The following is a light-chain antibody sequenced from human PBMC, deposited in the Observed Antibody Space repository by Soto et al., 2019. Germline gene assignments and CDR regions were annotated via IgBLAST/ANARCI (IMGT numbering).Light chain of an antibody. CDR1: QSVLYSSNNKNY. Sequence: DIVMTQSPDSLAVSLGETATINCKSSQSVLYSSNNKNYLAWYQQKPGQPPKLLIYWASTRESGVPDRFSGRGSGTDFTLTIRSLQAEDVAVYYCQQHYSTPRTCGQGTKVEIK. V-gene: IGKV4-1*01. J-gene: IGKJ1*01. CDR3: QQHYSTPRT. CDR2: WAS.